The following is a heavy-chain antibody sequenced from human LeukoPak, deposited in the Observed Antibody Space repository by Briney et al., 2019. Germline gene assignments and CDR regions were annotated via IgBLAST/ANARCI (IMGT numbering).Heavy chain of an antibody. CDR1: GFSFSSYG. V-gene: IGHV3-30*02. D-gene: IGHD6-13*01. J-gene: IGHJ4*02. CDR3: ARVPFTSSLGDYFDY. CDR2: ARYDGSNN. Sequence: GGSLRLSCAASGFSFSSYGMQWVRQTPGKGLEWVAFARYDGSNNYYADSVKGRFTISRDNYRNTLYLQLNSLRPEDTAVYYCARVPFTSSLGDYFDYWGQGTLVTVSS.